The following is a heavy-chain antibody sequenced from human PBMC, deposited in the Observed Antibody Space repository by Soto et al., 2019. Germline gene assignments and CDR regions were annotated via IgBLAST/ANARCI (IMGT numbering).Heavy chain of an antibody. J-gene: IGHJ6*03. CDR1: GDTFNDYY. V-gene: IGHV1-2*04. Sequence: QVQLVQSGAEVKKPGASVTVSCRSSGDTFNDYYIHWVRQAPGQGLEWMGWINPNGGVTKYAQKFQGWDAMTRDTSIRTVNMQLSRLRSDDTAVYYCARESEWATATLGYYYFYMDVWVTRTTVTVSS. CDR3: ARESEWATATLGYYYFYMDV. D-gene: IGHD5-12*01. CDR2: INPNGGVT.